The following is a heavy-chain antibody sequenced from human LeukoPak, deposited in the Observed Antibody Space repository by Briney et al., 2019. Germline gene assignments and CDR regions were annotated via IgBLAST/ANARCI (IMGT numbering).Heavy chain of an antibody. V-gene: IGHV3-7*02. CDR3: VTTQTFDY. CDR1: GFTFSNYW. J-gene: IGHJ4*02. CDR2: IKHDGSEK. Sequence: GGSLRLSCVASGFTFSNYWMSWVRQAPGKGLEWVANIKHDGSEKYYVDAVKGRFTISRDNTTNSLDLQMNSLRVEDTAVYYCVTTQTFDYWGQGTLVTVSS.